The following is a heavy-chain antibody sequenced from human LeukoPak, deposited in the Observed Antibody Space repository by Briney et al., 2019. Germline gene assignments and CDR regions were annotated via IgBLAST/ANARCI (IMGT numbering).Heavy chain of an antibody. CDR1: GFTFSSYA. Sequence: GSLRLSCAASGFTFSSYAMSWVRQPPGKGLEWIGSIYYSGSTYYNPSLKSRVTISVDTSKNQFSLKLSSVTAADTAVYYCAREGQWPSPDYWGQGTLVTVSS. CDR3: AREGQWPSPDY. CDR2: IYYSGST. V-gene: IGHV4-39*07. J-gene: IGHJ4*02. D-gene: IGHD6-19*01.